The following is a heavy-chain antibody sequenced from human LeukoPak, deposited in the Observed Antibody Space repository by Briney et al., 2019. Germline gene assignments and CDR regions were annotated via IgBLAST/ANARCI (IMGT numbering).Heavy chain of an antibody. CDR1: GGSISSYY. CDR3: AREAIGPNSSGYYYYMDV. V-gene: IGHV4-59*12. J-gene: IGHJ6*03. D-gene: IGHD3-22*01. CDR2: IYYSGST. Sequence: SETLSLTCTVSGGSISSYYWSWIRQPPGKGLEWIGYIYYSGSTNYNPSLKSRVTISVDASKNQFSLKLSSVTAADTAVYYCAREAIGPNSSGYYYYMDVWGKGTTVTVSS.